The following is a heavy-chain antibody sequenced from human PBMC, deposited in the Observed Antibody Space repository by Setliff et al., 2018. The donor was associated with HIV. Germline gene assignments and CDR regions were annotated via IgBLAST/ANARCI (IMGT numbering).Heavy chain of an antibody. V-gene: IGHV3-11*06. CDR2: IGSLGDK. CDR1: GFTFDDYH. D-gene: IGHD3-10*01. Sequence: GGSLRLSCVGSGFTFDDYHISWIRQAPGKGLEWISYIGSLGDKEYADSVKGRFTISRDNSKNTLYLQMNSLRIEDSGAYYCANSYSASGNYHYYDYLDVWGKGTTVTVSS. CDR3: ANSYSASGNYHYYDYLDV. J-gene: IGHJ6*03.